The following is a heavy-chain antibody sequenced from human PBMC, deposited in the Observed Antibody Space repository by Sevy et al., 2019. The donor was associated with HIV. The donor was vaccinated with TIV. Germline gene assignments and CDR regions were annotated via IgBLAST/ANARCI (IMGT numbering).Heavy chain of an antibody. D-gene: IGHD2-15*01. CDR3: ARVGIVVGGAFDI. CDR2: ISSSSGTI. Sequence: GGSLRLSCAASGFTFSSYSMNWVRQAPGKGLEWVSYISSSSGTIYYADSVKGRFTISRDNAKNSLYLQMNSLRAEDTAVYYCARVGIVVGGAFDIWGQGTMVTVSS. CDR1: GFTFSSYS. V-gene: IGHV3-48*01. J-gene: IGHJ3*02.